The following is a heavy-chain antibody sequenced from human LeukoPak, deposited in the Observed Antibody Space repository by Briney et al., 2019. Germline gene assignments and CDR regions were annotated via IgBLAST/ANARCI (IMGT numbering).Heavy chain of an antibody. D-gene: IGHD5-18*01. Sequence: GESLKISCKGSGYTFTNYWIDWVRQMPGKGLEWMGIIYPGDSDTRYSPSFQGQVAISADKSISTAYLQWSSLKASDTAMYYCARSDGYSYGDFDHWGQGTLVTVSS. J-gene: IGHJ4*02. CDR3: ARSDGYSYGDFDH. CDR2: IYPGDSDT. V-gene: IGHV5-51*01. CDR1: GYTFTNYW.